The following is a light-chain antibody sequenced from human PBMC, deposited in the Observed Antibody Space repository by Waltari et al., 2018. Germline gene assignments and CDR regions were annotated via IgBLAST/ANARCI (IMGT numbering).Light chain of an antibody. CDR2: GAS. J-gene: IGKJ1*01. CDR1: QSIRSN. CDR3: QKYDNGLGT. Sequence: EIVMTQSPATLSVFPGERATLSYRASQSIRSNLAWYQHKPGQAPRLLIYGASTRATGIPARFSGSESGTEFTLTISSLQSEDFAVYFCQKYDNGLGTFGQGTKVEIK. V-gene: IGKV3-15*01.